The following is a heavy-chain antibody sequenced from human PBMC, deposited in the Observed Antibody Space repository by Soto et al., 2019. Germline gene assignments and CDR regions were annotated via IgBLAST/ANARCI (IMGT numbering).Heavy chain of an antibody. CDR3: ARADCSRDNRYLHRGYNYRYFLHFDK. Sequence: QVRLVQSGAEVKKPGASVKVSCKTSGYSFSSYGISWVRQAPGQGLEWMGWINNYNGNTNFAQKLQGRVTMTTDTSTNTAYMELRGLRSDDTAVYYCARADCSRDNRYLHRGYNYRYFLHFDKWGQGTLVTVSS. CDR1: GYSFSSYG. J-gene: IGHJ4*02. V-gene: IGHV1-18*01. D-gene: IGHD5-18*01. CDR2: INNYNGNT.